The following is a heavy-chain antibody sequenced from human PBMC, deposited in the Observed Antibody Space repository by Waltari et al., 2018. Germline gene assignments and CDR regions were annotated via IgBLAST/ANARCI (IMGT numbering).Heavy chain of an antibody. V-gene: IGHV3-7*01. CDR2: INQDGSGK. Sequence: EVQLVESGGGLVQPGGSLRLSCAASGFSFSSYWMSWVRQAPGKGLEWVANINQDGSGKHYVDSVKGRFTVSRDNAKSSLYLQMNSLRADDTAVYYCARGVASMIRGVVDWFDPWGQGTLVTVSS. D-gene: IGHD3-10*01. J-gene: IGHJ5*02. CDR1: GFSFSSYW. CDR3: ARGVASMIRGVVDWFDP.